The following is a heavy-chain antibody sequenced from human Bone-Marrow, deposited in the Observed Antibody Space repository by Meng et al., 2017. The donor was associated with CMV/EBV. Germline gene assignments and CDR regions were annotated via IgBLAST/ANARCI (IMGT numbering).Heavy chain of an antibody. CDR3: ARLKSREYSYGHFDY. Sequence: SETLSLTCTVSGGSISSSNYYWGWIRQPPGKGLEWIGTSYYSGSSYHNTSLKSRVAISVDTSKNQFSLKWNSVTAADTAVYYCARLKSREYSYGHFDYWGQGTLVTVSS. CDR1: GGSISSSNYY. D-gene: IGHD5-18*01. CDR2: SYYSGSS. J-gene: IGHJ4*02. V-gene: IGHV4-39*01.